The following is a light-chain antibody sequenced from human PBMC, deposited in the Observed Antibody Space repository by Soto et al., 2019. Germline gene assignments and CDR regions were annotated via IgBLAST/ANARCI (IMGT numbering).Light chain of an antibody. Sequence: QSALTQPPSASGSPGQSVTISCTGTSSDVGAYNYVSWYQQHPGKVPKLMIYEVIKRPSGVPDRFSGSKSGNTASLTVSGLQPEDEADYYCSSHAGSINLVFGGGTKL. CDR1: SSDVGAYNY. J-gene: IGLJ2*01. V-gene: IGLV2-8*01. CDR3: SSHAGSINLV. CDR2: EVI.